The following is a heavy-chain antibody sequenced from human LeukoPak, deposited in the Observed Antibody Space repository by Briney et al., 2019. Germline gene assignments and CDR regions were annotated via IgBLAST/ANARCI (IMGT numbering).Heavy chain of an antibody. V-gene: IGHV1-69*05. J-gene: IGHJ4*02. CDR3: ARFYSRGSYYLPY. CDR1: GGTFSSYA. CDR2: IIPIFGTA. D-gene: IGHD1-26*01. Sequence: SVKVSCKASGGTFSSYAISWVRQAPGQGLEWMGGIIPIFGTANYAQKFQGRVTITTDESTSTAYMELSSLRSEDTAVYYCARFYSRGSYYLPYWGQGTLVTVSS.